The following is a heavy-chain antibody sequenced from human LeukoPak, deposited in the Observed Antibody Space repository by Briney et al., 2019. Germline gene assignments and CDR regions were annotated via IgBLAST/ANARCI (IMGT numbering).Heavy chain of an antibody. D-gene: IGHD6-13*01. J-gene: IGHJ4*02. CDR1: GYTFTSYA. V-gene: IGHV1-3*01. CDR3: ATWYSSSWSPFDY. CDR2: INAGNGNT. Sequence: GASVKVSCKASGYTFTSYAMHWVRQAPGQRLEWMGWINAGNGNTKYSQKFQGRVTITRDTSASTAYMELSSLRSEDTAVYYCATWYSSSWSPFDYWGQGTLVTVSS.